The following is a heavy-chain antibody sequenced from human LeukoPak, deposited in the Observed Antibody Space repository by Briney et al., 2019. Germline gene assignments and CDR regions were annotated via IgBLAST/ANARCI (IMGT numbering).Heavy chain of an antibody. Sequence: SETLSLTCTVSGYSISSGYYWGWIRQPPGKWLEWIGSIYHSGSTYYNPSLKSRVTISVDTSKNQFSLKLSSVTAADTAVYYCARVSTTYYYGSGSYSHFDYWGQGTLVTVSS. CDR1: GYSISSGYY. CDR2: IYHSGST. CDR3: ARVSTTYYYGSGSYSHFDY. J-gene: IGHJ4*02. V-gene: IGHV4-38-2*02. D-gene: IGHD3-10*01.